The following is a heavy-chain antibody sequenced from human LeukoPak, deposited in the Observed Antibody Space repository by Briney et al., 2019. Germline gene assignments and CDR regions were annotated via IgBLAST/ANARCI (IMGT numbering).Heavy chain of an antibody. Sequence: GGSLRLSCAASGFTLSSYGMNWVRQAPGKGLEWVSGISGSGGSTYYADSVKGRFTISRDNSKNTLYLQMNSLRAEDTAVYYCARGTDSSGYLPYAFDIWGQGTMVTVSS. CDR2: ISGSGGST. CDR1: GFTLSSYG. J-gene: IGHJ3*02. D-gene: IGHD3-22*01. V-gene: IGHV3-23*01. CDR3: ARGTDSSGYLPYAFDI.